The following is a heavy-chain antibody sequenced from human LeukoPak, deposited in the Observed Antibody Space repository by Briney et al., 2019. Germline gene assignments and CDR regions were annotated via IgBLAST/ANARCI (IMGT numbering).Heavy chain of an antibody. V-gene: IGHV3-72*01. D-gene: IGHD5-12*01. CDR2: SRNKANSYTT. CDR3: VSARLFSGIYYLDY. CDR1: GFTFSDHY. Sequence: HPGGSLRLSCAASGFTFSDHYMDWVRQAPGKGLEWVGRSRNKANSYTTESAASVKGTFTISRDESKNSLYLQMNSLKIEDTAVYYCVSARLFSGIYYLDYWGQGTLVTVSS. J-gene: IGHJ4*02.